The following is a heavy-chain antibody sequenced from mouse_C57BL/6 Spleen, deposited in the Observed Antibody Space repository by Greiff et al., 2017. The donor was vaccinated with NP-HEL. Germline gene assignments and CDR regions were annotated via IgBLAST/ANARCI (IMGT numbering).Heavy chain of an antibody. Sequence: VQLQQSGAELVMPGASVKLSCKASGYTFTSYWMHWVKQRPGQGLEWIGEIDPSDSYTNYNQKFKGKSTLTVDKSSSTAYMQLSSLTSEDSAVYYCARGDGSSYFDYWGQGTTLTVSS. J-gene: IGHJ2*01. CDR1: GYTFTSYW. D-gene: IGHD1-1*01. CDR2: IDPSDSYT. CDR3: ARGDGSSYFDY. V-gene: IGHV1-69*01.